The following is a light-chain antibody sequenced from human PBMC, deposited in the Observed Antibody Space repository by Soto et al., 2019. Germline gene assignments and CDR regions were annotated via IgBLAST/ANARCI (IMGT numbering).Light chain of an antibody. CDR3: QQYDNRPLI. CDR2: DAS. J-gene: IGKJ5*01. V-gene: IGKV1-33*01. CDR1: QDIRKY. Sequence: IKMTQSPSSLSATVRDRVTITCQATQDIRKYLNWYQQKPGKAPKLLIYDASSLETGVPSRFSGSGSGTDFTFTISSLQPEDFATYYCQQYDNRPLIFGQGTRLEI.